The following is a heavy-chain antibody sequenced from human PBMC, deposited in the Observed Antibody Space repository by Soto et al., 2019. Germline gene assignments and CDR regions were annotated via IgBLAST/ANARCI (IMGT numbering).Heavy chain of an antibody. CDR3: ARVSSSIVVVPDYGMDV. V-gene: IGHV1-18*04. D-gene: IGHD2-15*01. CDR2: ISGKNSNT. Sequence: QVQLVQSGVEVKKPGASVKVSCKASGYTFISHGISWVRQAPGQGLMWMGWISGKNSNTNYAQKLQGRVTLTTDTSTSRAYMELRSLRSNDTAVYYCARVSSSIVVVPDYGMDVWSQATTVTVSS. CDR1: GYTFISHG. J-gene: IGHJ6*02.